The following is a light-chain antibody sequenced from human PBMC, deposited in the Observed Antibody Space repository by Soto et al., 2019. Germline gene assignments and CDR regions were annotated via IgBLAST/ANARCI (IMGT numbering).Light chain of an antibody. CDR2: DAP. CDR3: QQYNNWPKT. Sequence: DIQMTQSPSSLSASVGDRVTITCRASQSISSYLNWYQQKPGEAPKLLIYDAPALPRGVPSRFSGSGSGTKFTLTISSLQSEDFAVYYCQQYNNWPKTFGQGTKVDI. V-gene: IGKV1-39*01. CDR1: QSISSY. J-gene: IGKJ1*01.